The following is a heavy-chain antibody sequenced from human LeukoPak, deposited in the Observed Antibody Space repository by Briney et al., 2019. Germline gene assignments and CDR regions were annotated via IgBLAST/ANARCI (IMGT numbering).Heavy chain of an antibody. Sequence: PSETLSLTRTTSGVSISRFYWSWVRQPPGKGLEWIANIYNGVPTFFNPSLKSRATISVDTSKGQFSLQLASVTAADTAVYYCVQTTGWPGFDYWGQGILVTVSS. D-gene: IGHD6-19*01. J-gene: IGHJ4*02. V-gene: IGHV4-4*09. CDR2: IYNGVPT. CDR3: VQTTGWPGFDY. CDR1: GVSISRFY.